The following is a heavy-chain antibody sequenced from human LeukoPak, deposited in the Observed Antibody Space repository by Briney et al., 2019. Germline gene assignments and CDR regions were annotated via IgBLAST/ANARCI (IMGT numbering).Heavy chain of an antibody. Sequence: ETLSLTCTVSGGSISSSSYYWGWIRQAPGKGLEWIGSIYYNGSTYYNPSLKSRVTISVDTSKNQFSLKLRSVTAADTAVYYCASLVAGTWGTDYWGQGTLVTVSS. CDR2: IYYNGST. V-gene: IGHV4-39*01. J-gene: IGHJ4*02. CDR1: GGSISSSSYY. CDR3: ASLVAGTWGTDY. D-gene: IGHD6-19*01.